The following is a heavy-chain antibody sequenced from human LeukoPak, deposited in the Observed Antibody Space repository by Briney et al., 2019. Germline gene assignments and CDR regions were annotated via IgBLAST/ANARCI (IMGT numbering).Heavy chain of an antibody. J-gene: IGHJ4*02. Sequence: PGGSLRLSCAASGFTFSSYEMNWVRQAPGKGLEWVSAISDTGNIYHADSVKGRFTISRDSSKNTLFLQMNRLRPEDAAVYYCAKAPVTTCRGAFCYPFDYWGLGTLVTVSS. CDR1: GFTFSSYE. CDR2: ISDTGNI. CDR3: AKAPVTTCRGAFCYPFDY. V-gene: IGHV3-23*01. D-gene: IGHD2-15*01.